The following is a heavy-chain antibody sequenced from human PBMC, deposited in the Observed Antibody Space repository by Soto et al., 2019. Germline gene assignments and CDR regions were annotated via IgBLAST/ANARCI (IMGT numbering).Heavy chain of an antibody. CDR1: GYTFTGYY. Sequence: ASVKVSCKASGYTFTGYYMHWVRQAPGQGLEWMGWINPNSGGTNYAQKFQGWVTMTRDTSISTAYMELSRLRSDDTAVYYCARGIAAAGPDYYYYYGMDVWGQGTTVTVSS. CDR2: INPNSGGT. D-gene: IGHD6-13*01. CDR3: ARGIAAAGPDYYYYYGMDV. V-gene: IGHV1-2*04. J-gene: IGHJ6*02.